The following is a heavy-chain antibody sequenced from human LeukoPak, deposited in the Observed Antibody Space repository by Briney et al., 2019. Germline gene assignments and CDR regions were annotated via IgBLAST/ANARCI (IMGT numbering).Heavy chain of an antibody. CDR3: ARSGYWWLPHYYFDY. CDR2: ISSSSSYI. V-gene: IGHV3-21*01. J-gene: IGHJ4*02. CDR1: GFTFSSYS. D-gene: IGHD2-2*03. Sequence: PGGSLRLSCAASGFTFSSYSMNWVRQAPGKGLEWVSSISSSSSYIYYADSVKGRFTISRDNAKNSLYLQMNSLRAEDTAVYYCARSGYWWLPHYYFDYWGQGTLVTVSS.